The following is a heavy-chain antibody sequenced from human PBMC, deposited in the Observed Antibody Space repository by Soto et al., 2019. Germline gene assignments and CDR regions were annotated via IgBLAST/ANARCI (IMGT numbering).Heavy chain of an antibody. CDR3: ARQIRYFDWLYFDY. CDR1: GYSFPSYW. V-gene: IGHV5-51*01. Sequence: GYSFPSYWIGWVRQMPGKGLEWMGIIYPGDSDTRYSPSFQGQVTISADKSISTAYLQWSSLKASDTAMYYCARQIRYFDWLYFDYWGQGTLVTVSS. J-gene: IGHJ4*02. D-gene: IGHD3-9*01. CDR2: IYPGDSDT.